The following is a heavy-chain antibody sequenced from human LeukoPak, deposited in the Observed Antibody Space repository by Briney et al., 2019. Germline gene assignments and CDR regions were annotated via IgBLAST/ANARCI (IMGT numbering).Heavy chain of an antibody. CDR1: GGSFSTYY. D-gene: IGHD1-1*01. CDR2: INHRGDT. V-gene: IGHV4-34*01. J-gene: IGHJ4*03. Sequence: SETLSLTCAVYGGSFSTYYWSWIRQSPGKGLERIAEINHRGDTNYNPSVKSRVTISVDTSKNQFSLKITSLTAADTAVYYCARGPTISETGYFDSWGQGTLVTVSS. CDR3: ARGPTISETGYFDS.